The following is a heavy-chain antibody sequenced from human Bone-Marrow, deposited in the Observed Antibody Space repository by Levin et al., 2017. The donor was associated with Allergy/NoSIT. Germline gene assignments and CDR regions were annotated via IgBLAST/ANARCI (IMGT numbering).Heavy chain of an antibody. CDR3: ARGNSKITKKVYYYMDV. J-gene: IGHJ6*03. D-gene: IGHD3-10*01. V-gene: IGHV4-61*08. CDR2: IFYTGTT. CDR1: GGSLSSVDYQ. Sequence: KASETLSLTCSVSGGSLSSVDYQWSWIRQAPGKGLEWIGYIFYTGTTKYSPSLESRVTISVDTSKSQFSLKLTSVTAADTAVYYCARGNSKITKKVYYYMDVWGKGTTVAVSS.